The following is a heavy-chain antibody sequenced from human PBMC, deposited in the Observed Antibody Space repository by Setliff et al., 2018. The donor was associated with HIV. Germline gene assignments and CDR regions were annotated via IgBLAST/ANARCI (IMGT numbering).Heavy chain of an antibody. V-gene: IGHV1-69*05. Sequence: GGPVKVSCKTSGGTFSSYGVSWVRQAPGQGLQWMGGIIPIFGTTDYTQRFQGRVTITTDEPATTVYMELSSLRSDDTAVYYCARGRRSDYYDSNGYLYYHFDLWGRGTLVTVSS. CDR2: IIPIFGTT. CDR3: ARGRRSDYYDSNGYLYYHFDL. CDR1: GGTFSSYG. D-gene: IGHD3-22*01. J-gene: IGHJ2*01.